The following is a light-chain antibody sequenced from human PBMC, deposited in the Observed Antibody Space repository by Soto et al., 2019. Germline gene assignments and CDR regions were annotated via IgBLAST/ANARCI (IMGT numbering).Light chain of an antibody. V-gene: IGLV2-14*03. Sequence: QSVLTQPASVSGSPGQSITISCTGTSSDIGHYDYVSWYQQHPGKAPKLMIYHVTYRPSGVSNRYSGSKSGNSASLTISALQADDEADDDCCSLETSHAYVFGSGTKLAVL. J-gene: IGLJ1*01. CDR3: CSLETSHAYV. CDR2: HVT. CDR1: SSDIGHYDY.